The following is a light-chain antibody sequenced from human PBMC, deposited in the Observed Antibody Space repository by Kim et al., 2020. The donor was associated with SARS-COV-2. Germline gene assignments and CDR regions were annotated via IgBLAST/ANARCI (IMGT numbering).Light chain of an antibody. CDR3: QQSYRTPYT. V-gene: IGKV1-39*01. J-gene: IGKJ2*01. Sequence: STALGDRGTSTCRASQTVSTFLNWYQQKPGKAPNLLISSASTLQSGAPSRFSGSGSGTDFTLTISSLQPEDIATYYCQQSYRTPYTFGQGTKLEIK. CDR1: QTVSTF. CDR2: SAS.